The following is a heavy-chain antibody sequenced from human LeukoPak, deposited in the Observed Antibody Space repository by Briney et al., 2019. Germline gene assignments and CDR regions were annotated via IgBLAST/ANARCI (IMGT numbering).Heavy chain of an antibody. J-gene: IGHJ4*02. D-gene: IGHD6-13*01. CDR3: AKVISSSWPPFFDS. CDR1: GFTFSSYS. V-gene: IGHV3-48*01. CDR2: ISSGSSTI. Sequence: GGSLRLSCAASGFTFSSYSMNWVRQAPGKGLEWISYISSGSSTIYYADSVKGRFTISRDNAKNSLYLQMNSLRAEDTAVYYCAKVISSSWPPFFDSWGQGTLVTVSS.